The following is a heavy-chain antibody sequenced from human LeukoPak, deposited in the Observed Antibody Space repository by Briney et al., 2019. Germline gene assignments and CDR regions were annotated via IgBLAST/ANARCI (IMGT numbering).Heavy chain of an antibody. CDR1: GFTFTNYA. Sequence: GGSLRLSCATSGFTFTNYAMNWVRQAPGKGLEWVAVIWYDGSNKYYADSVKGRFTISRDNSKNTLYLQMNSLRAEDTAVYYCAKDSWYCSSTSCYRGNYFDYWGQGTLVTVSS. CDR2: IWYDGSNK. D-gene: IGHD2-2*01. V-gene: IGHV3-33*06. CDR3: AKDSWYCSSTSCYRGNYFDY. J-gene: IGHJ4*02.